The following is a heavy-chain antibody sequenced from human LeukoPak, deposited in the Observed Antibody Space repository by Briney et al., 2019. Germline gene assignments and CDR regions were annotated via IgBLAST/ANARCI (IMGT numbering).Heavy chain of an antibody. CDR1: GGSITSSSYY. Sequence: PSETLSLTCTVSGGSITSSSYYWGWIRQPPGKGPEWIGSIYYTGSTNYNPSLKSRVTISLDTSKNQFSLKLTSVTAADTAVYYCASTGGPPGAFDIWGQGTMVTVSS. D-gene: IGHD3-16*01. CDR3: ASTGGPPGAFDI. J-gene: IGHJ3*02. V-gene: IGHV4-39*07. CDR2: IYYTGST.